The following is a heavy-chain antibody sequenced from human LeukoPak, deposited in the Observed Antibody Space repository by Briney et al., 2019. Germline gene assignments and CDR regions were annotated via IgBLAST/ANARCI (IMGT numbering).Heavy chain of an antibody. V-gene: IGHV3-21*01. CDR2: ISSGSSYI. Sequence: PGGSLRLSCAASGFTFSSYSMNWVRQAPGKGLEWVSSISSGSSYIYYADSVKGRFTISRDNAKNSLYLQMNSLRAEDTAVYYCARDSSGYYWYSQHWGQGTLVTVSS. D-gene: IGHD3-22*01. J-gene: IGHJ1*01. CDR3: ARDSSGYYWYSQH. CDR1: GFTFSSYS.